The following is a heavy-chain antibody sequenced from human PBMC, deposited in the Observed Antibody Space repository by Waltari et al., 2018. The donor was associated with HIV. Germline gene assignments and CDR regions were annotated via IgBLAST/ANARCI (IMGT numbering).Heavy chain of an antibody. CDR3: ARRGIQLWFYAFDI. V-gene: IGHV4-61*02. J-gene: IGHJ3*02. D-gene: IGHD5-18*01. Sequence: QEQLQESGQGLVQPSQTLSLTCTVSGGSSSSRRYYWRWIRQPAGKGLAWIGRIYPSWSTNDHPTLKGRVTISVDTSKNPCALKLSSVTAADTAVYYCARRGIQLWFYAFDIWGQGTMVTVSS. CDR1: GGSSSSRRYY. CDR2: IYPSWST.